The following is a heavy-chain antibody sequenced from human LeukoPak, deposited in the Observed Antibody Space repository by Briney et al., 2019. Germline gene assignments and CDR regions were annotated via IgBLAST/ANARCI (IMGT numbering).Heavy chain of an antibody. D-gene: IGHD3-9*01. CDR1: GYTFTNYA. CDR3: ARGPDLLRYFDWLSVFFDY. V-gene: IGHV1-18*01. CDR2: ISAYNGNT. J-gene: IGHJ4*02. Sequence: ASVKVSCKASGYTFTNYAISWVRQAPGQGLEWMGWISAYNGNTNYAQKLQGRVTMTTDTSTSTAYMELRSLRSDDTAVYYCARGPDLLRYFDWLSVFFDYWGQGTLVTVSS.